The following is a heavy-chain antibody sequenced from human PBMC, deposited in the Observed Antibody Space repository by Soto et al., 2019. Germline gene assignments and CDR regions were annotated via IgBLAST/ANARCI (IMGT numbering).Heavy chain of an antibody. V-gene: IGHV1-8*01. CDR2: MNPNSGNT. CDR1: GYMFTSYD. J-gene: IGHJ4*02. CDR3: ARPLNNDYFGY. Sequence: ASVKVSCKASGYMFTSYDINWVRQATGQGLEWMGWMNPNSGNTGYAQKFQGRVTMTRDTSISTAYMELSSLRSEDTAIYYCARPLNNDYFGYWGQGTLVTVSS.